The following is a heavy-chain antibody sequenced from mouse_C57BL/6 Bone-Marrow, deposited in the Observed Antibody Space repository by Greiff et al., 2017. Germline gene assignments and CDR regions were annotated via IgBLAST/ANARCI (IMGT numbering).Heavy chain of an antibody. V-gene: IGHV1-55*01. CDR3: ARLFSITTYFDY. D-gene: IGHD1-1*01. J-gene: IGHJ2*01. CDR2: IYPGSGST. CDR1: GYTFTSYW. Sequence: VQLQQPGAELVKPGASVKMSCKASGYTFTSYWITWVKQRPGQGLEWIGDIYPGSGSTNYNEKFKSKATLTVDTSSSTAYMQLSSLTSKDSAVYYCARLFSITTYFDYWGQGTTLTVSS.